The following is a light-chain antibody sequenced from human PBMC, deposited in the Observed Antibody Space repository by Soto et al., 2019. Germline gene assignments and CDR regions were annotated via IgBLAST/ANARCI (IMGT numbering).Light chain of an antibody. CDR2: GAS. Sequence: EIVLTQSPGTLSLSPGDRATLSCRASQSVSYLYLAWYQQNPGQAPRLLIYGASTRDTGIPDRFSCSGSGTDFTLTISRLEPEDFAVYYCHQYRNSPPYTFGQGTKLEIK. CDR1: QSVSYLY. CDR3: HQYRNSPPYT. J-gene: IGKJ2*01. V-gene: IGKV3-20*01.